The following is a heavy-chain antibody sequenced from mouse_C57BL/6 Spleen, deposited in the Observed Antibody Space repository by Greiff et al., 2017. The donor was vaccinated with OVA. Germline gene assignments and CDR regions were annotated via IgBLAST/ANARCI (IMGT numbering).Heavy chain of an antibody. D-gene: IGHD2-4*01. CDR3: ARLYDYGWYFDV. CDR1: GFTFSDYY. J-gene: IGHJ1*03. Sequence: EVQVVESEGGLVQPGSSMKLSCTASGFTFSDYYMAWVRQVPEKGLEWVANINYDGSSTYYLDSLKSRFIISRDNAKNILYLQMSSLKSEDTATYYCARLYDYGWYFDVWGTGTTVTVSS. CDR2: INYDGSST. V-gene: IGHV5-16*01.